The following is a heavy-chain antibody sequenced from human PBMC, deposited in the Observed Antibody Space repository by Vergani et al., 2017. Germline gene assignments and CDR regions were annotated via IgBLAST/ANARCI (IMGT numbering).Heavy chain of an antibody. Sequence: QVQLVESGGGVVQPGRSLRLSCAASGFTFSSYGMHWVRQAPGKGLEWLAVIWYDGSNKYYADSVKGRFTISRDNSKNTLYLQMNSLRAEDTAVYYFARDRSGYVRYYFDYWGQGTLVTVSS. J-gene: IGHJ4*02. CDR3: ARDRSGYVRYYFDY. CDR1: GFTFSSYG. V-gene: IGHV3-33*01. CDR2: IWYDGSNK. D-gene: IGHD5-12*01.